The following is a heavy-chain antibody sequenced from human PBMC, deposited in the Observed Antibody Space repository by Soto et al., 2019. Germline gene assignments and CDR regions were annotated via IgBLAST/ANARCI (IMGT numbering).Heavy chain of an antibody. CDR3: ARDLDTAMSRGAFDI. CDR1: GGSISRYY. D-gene: IGHD5-18*01. V-gene: IGHV4-59*12. Sequence: SETLSLTCTVSGGSISRYYWSWIRQPPGKGLEWMGYIYHSGSTYYNPSLKSRVTILLDTSRNQFSLRLSSVTAADTAVYYCARDLDTAMSRGAFDIWGQGTMVT. J-gene: IGHJ3*02. CDR2: IYHSGST.